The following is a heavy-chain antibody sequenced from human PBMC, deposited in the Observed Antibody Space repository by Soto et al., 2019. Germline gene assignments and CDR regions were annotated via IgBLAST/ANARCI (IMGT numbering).Heavy chain of an antibody. Sequence: GGSLRLSCAASGFTFGCSAMHWVRQASGKGLEWVGHIRSKTNSYATAYAESVKGRFTISRDDSMNTAYLQMNSLKTEDTAVYFCTRQXDAVQWLVVPTDYNFDYWGQGTLVTVSS. V-gene: IGHV3-73*01. CDR1: GFTFGCSA. CDR3: TRQXDAVQWLVVPTDYNFDY. J-gene: IGHJ4*02. CDR2: IRSKTNSYAT. D-gene: IGHD6-19*01.